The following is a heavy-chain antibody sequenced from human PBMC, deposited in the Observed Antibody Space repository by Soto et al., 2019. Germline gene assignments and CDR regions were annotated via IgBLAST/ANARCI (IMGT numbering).Heavy chain of an antibody. D-gene: IGHD6-25*01. CDR2: IDPDGSHT. J-gene: IGHJ6*02. Sequence: GESLKISCKGSGYSFTSFWISWVRQLPGKGLECMGKIDPDGSHTYYSPSFQGHVTISVDKSISTAYLQWSNLKASDTATYYCATTGAQGDSVYSGMDVWGQGTTVTVSS. CDR1: GYSFTSFW. V-gene: IGHV5-10-1*01. CDR3: ATTGAQGDSVYSGMDV.